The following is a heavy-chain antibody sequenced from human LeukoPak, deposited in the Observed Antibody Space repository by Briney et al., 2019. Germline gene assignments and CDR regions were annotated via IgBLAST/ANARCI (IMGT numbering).Heavy chain of an antibody. CDR1: GFTVSSNY. D-gene: IGHD3-10*01. CDR2: IYSGGST. Sequence: GGSLRLSCAASGFTVSSNYMSWVRQAPGKGLEWVSVIYSGGSTYYADPVKGRFTISRDNSKSTLYLQMNSLRAEDTAVYYCARVWRDGSGSYPFDYWGQGTLVTVSS. V-gene: IGHV3-66*01. CDR3: ARVWRDGSGSYPFDY. J-gene: IGHJ4*02.